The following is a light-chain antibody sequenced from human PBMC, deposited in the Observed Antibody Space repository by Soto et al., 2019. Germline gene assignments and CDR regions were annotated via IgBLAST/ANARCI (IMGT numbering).Light chain of an antibody. CDR3: CSYARTSTVL. CDR1: SSDVGSDNL. V-gene: IGLV2-23*02. Sequence: QSALTQPASLSGSPGQSITISCTGTSSDVGSDNLVSWYQQRPGKAPKLMIYEDTRRPSGVSNRFSGSKSGNTASPTISGLQAEDEDDYYCCSYARTSTVLFGGGTQLTVL. J-gene: IGLJ2*01. CDR2: EDT.